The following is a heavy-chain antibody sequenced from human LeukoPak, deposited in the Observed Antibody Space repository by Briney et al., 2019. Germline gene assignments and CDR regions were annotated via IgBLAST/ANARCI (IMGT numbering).Heavy chain of an antibody. CDR2: INPNSGGT. Sequence: GASVMVTCKASGYTFTGYYMNWVRQAPGQGGEWMGWINPNSGGTNYAQKFQGRGTIIRDTATSKAYMGLSRLRSDGTALYYCARGYSSRVRFDPCGQGTLVTVSS. CDR3: ARGYSSRVRFDP. J-gene: IGHJ5*02. D-gene: IGHD6-13*01. CDR1: GYTFTGYY. V-gene: IGHV1-2*02.